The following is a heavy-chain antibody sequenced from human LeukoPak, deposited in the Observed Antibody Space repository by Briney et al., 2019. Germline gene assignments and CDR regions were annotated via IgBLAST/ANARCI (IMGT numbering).Heavy chain of an antibody. CDR2: ITSTSITM. J-gene: IGHJ4*02. D-gene: IGHD6-19*01. CDR1: GFTFSKNK. CDR3: ARETILGVAGDF. V-gene: IGHV3-48*01. Sequence: GGSLRLSCAASGFTFSKNKMNWVRQAPGKGLEWVSYITSTSITMYYADSVKGRFTISRDNAKNSLYLQMNSLRADDTAVYYCARETILGVAGDFWGQGTLVTVSS.